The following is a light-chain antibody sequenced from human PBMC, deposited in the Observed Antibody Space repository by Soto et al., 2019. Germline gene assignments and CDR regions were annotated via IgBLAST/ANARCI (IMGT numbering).Light chain of an antibody. Sequence: QSVLTQPPSASGSPGQSVPISCTGTSSDVGGYNYVSWYQQHPGKAPKLMIYEVSKRPSGVPDRFSGSKSGNTASLTVSGLHAEDEADYYCSSYAGSNNLVFGGGTQLTVL. CDR1: SSDVGGYNY. CDR2: EVS. J-gene: IGLJ2*01. V-gene: IGLV2-8*01. CDR3: SSYAGSNNLV.